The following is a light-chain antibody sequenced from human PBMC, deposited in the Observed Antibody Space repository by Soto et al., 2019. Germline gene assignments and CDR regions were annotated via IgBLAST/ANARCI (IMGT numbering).Light chain of an antibody. J-gene: IGKJ4*01. Sequence: EIVMTQSPATLSVSPGERATLSCRAGQSVGSNLAWYQQKPGQAPRLLIYGASSRATGIPARFSGSGSGTEFTLIISSLQSEDSAVYYCQHYNNRPLTFGGGAKVEIK. CDR2: GAS. CDR3: QHYNNRPLT. V-gene: IGKV3-15*01. CDR1: QSVGSN.